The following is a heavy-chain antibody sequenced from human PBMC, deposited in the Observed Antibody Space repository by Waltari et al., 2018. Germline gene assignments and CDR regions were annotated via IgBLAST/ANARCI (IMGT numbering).Heavy chain of an antibody. CDR3: ARDYSSSWYGRGFDY. D-gene: IGHD6-13*01. Sequence: QVQLVESGGGVVQPGRSLRLSCAASGFTFSSYGMHWVRQAPGKGLEWVAVIWYDGRNKYYADSVKGRFTISRDNSKNTLYLQMNSLRAEDTAVYYCARDYSSSWYGRGFDYWGQGTLVTVSS. V-gene: IGHV3-33*01. J-gene: IGHJ4*02. CDR2: IWYDGRNK. CDR1: GFTFSSYG.